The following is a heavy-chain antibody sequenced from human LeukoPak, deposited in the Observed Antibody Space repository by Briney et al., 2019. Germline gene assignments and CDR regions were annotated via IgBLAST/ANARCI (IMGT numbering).Heavy chain of an antibody. CDR3: ARGGDGGSGIVEDY. J-gene: IGHJ4*02. CDR1: GGSISSSSYY. V-gene: IGHV4-39*01. D-gene: IGHD3-10*01. CDR2: IYYSGST. Sequence: SETLSLTCTVSGGSISSSSYYWGWIRQPPGKGLEWIGGIYYSGSTYYNPSLKSRVTISVDTSKNQFSLKLSSVTAADTAVYYCARGGDGGSGIVEDYWGQGTLVTVSS.